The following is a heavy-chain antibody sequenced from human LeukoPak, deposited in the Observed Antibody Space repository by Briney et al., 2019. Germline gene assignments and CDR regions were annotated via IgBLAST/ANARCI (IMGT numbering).Heavy chain of an antibody. D-gene: IGHD5-12*01. CDR3: ARDEYSGYDNGFDP. CDR1: GFTFSSYE. Sequence: PGGPLRLSCAASGFTFSSYEMNWVRQAPGKGLAWVSYISSSGSTIYHPDSVKGRFTISRDNAKNSLYLQMNSLRAEDTAVYYCARDEYSGYDNGFDPWGQGTLVTVSS. V-gene: IGHV3-48*03. J-gene: IGHJ5*02. CDR2: ISSSGSTI.